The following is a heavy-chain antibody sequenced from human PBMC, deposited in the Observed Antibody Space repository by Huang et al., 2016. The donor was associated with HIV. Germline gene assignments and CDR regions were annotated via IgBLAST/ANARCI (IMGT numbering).Heavy chain of an antibody. CDR2: IIPIVGTA. D-gene: IGHD3-22*01. CDR1: GGTFSSYA. Sequence: QVQLVQSGAEVKKPGSSVKVSCKASGGTFSSYAISWVRQAPGQGLEWMGGIIPIVGTANYAKKFQGRVTITADESTSTAYMELSSLRSEDTAVYYCARARGYYDSSVSYYFDYWGQGTLVTVSS. CDR3: ARARGYYDSSVSYYFDY. V-gene: IGHV1-69*13. J-gene: IGHJ4*02.